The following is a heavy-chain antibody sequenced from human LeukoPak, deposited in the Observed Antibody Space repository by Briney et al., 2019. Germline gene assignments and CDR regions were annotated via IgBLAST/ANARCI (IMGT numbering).Heavy chain of an antibody. J-gene: IGHJ4*02. V-gene: IGHV1-2*02. CDR3: ARDQNHGGNSDFDY. Sequence: ASVKVSCKASGYTFTGYYMHWVQQAPGQGLEWMGWINPNSGGTNYAQKFQGRVTMTRDTSISTAYMELSRLRSDDTAVYYCARDQNHGGNSDFDYWGQGTLVTVSS. D-gene: IGHD4-23*01. CDR1: GYTFTGYY. CDR2: INPNSGGT.